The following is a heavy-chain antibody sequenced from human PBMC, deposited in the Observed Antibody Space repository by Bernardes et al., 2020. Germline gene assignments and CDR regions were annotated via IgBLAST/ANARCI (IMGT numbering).Heavy chain of an antibody. CDR2: MYSNGDT. CDR3: ARRSDYPHWYFDL. Sequence: GGSLRLSCAVSGFNVRNNYMRWVRQAPGKGLELVSIMYSNGDTYYADSVKGRFTISRDNSKNTVFLQMNSLRAEDTAVYYCARRSDYPHWYFDLWGRGTLVTVSS. D-gene: IGHD3-16*01. V-gene: IGHV3-53*01. J-gene: IGHJ2*01. CDR1: GFNVRNNY.